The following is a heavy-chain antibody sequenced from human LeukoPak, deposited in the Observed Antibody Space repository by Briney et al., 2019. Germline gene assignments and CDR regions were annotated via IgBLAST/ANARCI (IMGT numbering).Heavy chain of an antibody. Sequence: GGSLRLSCGASGFTFSSYGMHWVRQAPGKGLEWVAVISYDGSNKYYADSVKGRFTISRDNSKNTLYLQMNSLRAEDTAVYYCAKEGDYCSSTICYADYWGQGTLVTVSS. J-gene: IGHJ4*02. CDR3: AKEGDYCSSTICYADY. V-gene: IGHV3-33*05. CDR2: ISYDGSNK. CDR1: GFTFSSYG. D-gene: IGHD2-2*01.